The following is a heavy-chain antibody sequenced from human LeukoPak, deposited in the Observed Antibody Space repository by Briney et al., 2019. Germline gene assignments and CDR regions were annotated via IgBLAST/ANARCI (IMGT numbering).Heavy chain of an antibody. V-gene: IGHV4-39*01. D-gene: IGHD5-18*01. CDR2: IYYSGTT. CDR1: GDSISSSTYC. J-gene: IGHJ4*02. CDR3: ARLVSRRGYSFDY. Sequence: SETLSLTCTVSGDSISSSTYCWGWIRQPPGKGLEWSGSIYYSGTTYYSPSLKTRVTISVDTSKNQFSLKLSSVTAADTAVYYCARLVSRRGYSFDYWGQGTLVTVSS.